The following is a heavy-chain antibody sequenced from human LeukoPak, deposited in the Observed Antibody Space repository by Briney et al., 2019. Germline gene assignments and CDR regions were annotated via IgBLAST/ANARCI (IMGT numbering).Heavy chain of an antibody. CDR2: IYYSGST. J-gene: IGHJ5*02. V-gene: IGHV4-59*01. Sequence: SETLSLTCTVSGGSLCSYYWSWILQPPGKGLEWIGYIYYSGSTNYNPSLKSRVTISVDTSKNQFSLKLSSVTAADTAVYYCARFASSGWPSRWFDPWGQGTLVTVSS. D-gene: IGHD6-19*01. CDR3: ARFASSGWPSRWFDP. CDR1: GGSLCSYY.